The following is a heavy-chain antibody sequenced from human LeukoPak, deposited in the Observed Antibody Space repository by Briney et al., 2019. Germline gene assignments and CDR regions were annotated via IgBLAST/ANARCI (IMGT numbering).Heavy chain of an antibody. CDR3: ARDPRIEWELYFDY. D-gene: IGHD1-26*01. CDR1: GFTFSSYG. J-gene: IGHJ4*02. CDR2: IWYDGSNK. V-gene: IGHV3-33*01. Sequence: GRSLRLSCAASGFTFSSYGMHWVRQAPGKGLEWVAVIWYDGSNKYYADSVKGRFTISRDNSKNMLYLQMNSLRAEDTAVYYCARDPRIEWELYFDYWGQGTLVTVSS.